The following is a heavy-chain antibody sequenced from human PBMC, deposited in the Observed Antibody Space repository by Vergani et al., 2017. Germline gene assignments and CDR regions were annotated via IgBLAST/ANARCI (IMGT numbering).Heavy chain of an antibody. Sequence: EVQLLESGGGLVQPGGSLRLSCAASGFTFSSYWMHWVRQAPGKGLVWVSRINSDGSSTSYADSVKGRFTISRDNAKNTLYLQMNSLRAEDTAVYYCARLDIVVVPAANHDYWGQGTLVTVSS. CDR2: INSDGSST. D-gene: IGHD2-2*01. CDR3: ARLDIVVVPAANHDY. J-gene: IGHJ4*02. V-gene: IGHV3-74*02. CDR1: GFTFSSYW.